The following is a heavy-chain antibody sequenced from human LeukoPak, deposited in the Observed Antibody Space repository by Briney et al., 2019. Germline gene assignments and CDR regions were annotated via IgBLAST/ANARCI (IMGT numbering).Heavy chain of an antibody. D-gene: IGHD3-10*01. Sequence: SETLSLTCTVSGGSISSYYWSWIRQPPGKELEWIGYIYYSGSTNYNPSLKSRVTISVDTSKNQFSLKLSSVTAADTAVYYCARADPLGIDYWGQGTLVTVSS. J-gene: IGHJ4*02. CDR2: IYYSGST. CDR3: ARADPLGIDY. V-gene: IGHV4-59*01. CDR1: GGSISSYY.